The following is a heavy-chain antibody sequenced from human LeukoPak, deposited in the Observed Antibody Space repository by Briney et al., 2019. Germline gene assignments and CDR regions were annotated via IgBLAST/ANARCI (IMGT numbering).Heavy chain of an antibody. V-gene: IGHV3-7*01. Sequence: PGGSLRLSXAASGFTFSSYWMSWVRQAPGKGLEWVANIKQDGSEKYYVDSVKGRFTISRDNAKNSLYLQMNSLRAEDTAVYYCASDAEVVPAAIDYFDYWGQGTLVTVSS. CDR1: GFTFSSYW. CDR2: IKQDGSEK. CDR3: ASDAEVVPAAIDYFDY. J-gene: IGHJ4*02. D-gene: IGHD2-2*02.